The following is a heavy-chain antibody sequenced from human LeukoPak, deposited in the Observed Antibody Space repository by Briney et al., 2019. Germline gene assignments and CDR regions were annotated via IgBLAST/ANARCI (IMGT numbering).Heavy chain of an antibody. CDR3: ARDEPNYPFDY. Sequence: WASVKVSCKASGGTFSSYAISWVRQAPGQGLEWMGRIIPILGIANYAQKSQGRVTITADKSTSTAYMELSSLRSEDTAVYYCARDEPNYPFDYWGQGTLVTVSS. J-gene: IGHJ4*02. CDR2: IIPILGIA. CDR1: GGTFSSYA. V-gene: IGHV1-69*04. D-gene: IGHD4/OR15-4a*01.